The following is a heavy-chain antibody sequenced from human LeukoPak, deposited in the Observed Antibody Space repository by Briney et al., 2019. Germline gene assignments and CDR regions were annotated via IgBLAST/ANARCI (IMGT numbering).Heavy chain of an antibody. D-gene: IGHD2-8*02. CDR1: GYTFTSYG. J-gene: IGHJ4*02. V-gene: IGHV1-18*01. Sequence: ASVKVSCKASGYTFTSYGISWVRQAPGQGLEWMGWISAYNGNANYAQKFQGRVTITTDESTSTAYMELSSLRSEDTAVYYCAKDWALVGGSFDYWGQGTLVTVSS. CDR2: ISAYNGNA. CDR3: AKDWALVGGSFDY.